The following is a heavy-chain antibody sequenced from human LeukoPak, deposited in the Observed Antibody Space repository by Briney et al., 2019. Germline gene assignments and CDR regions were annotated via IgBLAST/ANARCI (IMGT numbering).Heavy chain of an antibody. J-gene: IGHJ4*02. Sequence: GGSLRLSCSASGFTISSYAMHWVRQAPGKGLEYVSAISSNGGSTYYADSVKDRFTISRDNSKNTLYLQMSSLRAEDTAVYYCVKEITGTTDFDYWGQGTLVTVSS. CDR2: ISSNGGST. CDR1: GFTISSYA. D-gene: IGHD1-20*01. V-gene: IGHV3-64D*06. CDR3: VKEITGTTDFDY.